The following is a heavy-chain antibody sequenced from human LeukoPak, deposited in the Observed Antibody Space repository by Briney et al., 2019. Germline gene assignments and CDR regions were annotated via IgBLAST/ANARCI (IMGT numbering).Heavy chain of an antibody. CDR3: AKIAVAGRVYYYYYYMDV. Sequence: PGGSLRLSCAASGFTFSSYWMSWVRQAPGKGLEWVANIKQDGSEKYYVDSVKGRFTISRDNAMNSLYLQMNSLRAEDTAAYYCAKIAVAGRVYYYYYYMDVWGKGTTVTVSS. CDR2: IKQDGSEK. CDR1: GFTFSSYW. V-gene: IGHV3-7*01. D-gene: IGHD6-19*01. J-gene: IGHJ6*03.